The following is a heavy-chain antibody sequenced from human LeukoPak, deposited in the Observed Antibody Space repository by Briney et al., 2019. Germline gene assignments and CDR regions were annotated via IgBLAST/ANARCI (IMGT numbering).Heavy chain of an antibody. Sequence: TGGSLRLSCAASGFTFSSYAMSWVRQAPGKGLGWVSDISGSGGSTYYADSVKGRITISRDNSKNTLYLQMNSLRAEDTAVYFCAKGYSSSFYGMDVWGQGTTVTVSS. CDR3: AKGYSSSFYGMDV. CDR2: ISGSGGST. V-gene: IGHV3-23*01. D-gene: IGHD6-13*01. CDR1: GFTFSSYA. J-gene: IGHJ6*02.